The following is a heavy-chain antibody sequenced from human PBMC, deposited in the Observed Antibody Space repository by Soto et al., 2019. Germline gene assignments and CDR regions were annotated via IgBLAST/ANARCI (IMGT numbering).Heavy chain of an antibody. CDR3: ARDSGHVSSTTYNHYYYGLDV. D-gene: IGHD6-13*01. CDR2: IIPVFGSA. J-gene: IGHJ6*02. Sequence: QVQLVQSGPEVKMPGSSVRVSCKASGGAFNTFALSWVRQAPGQGLEWMGGIIPVFGSADYAQKFQGKITITADKSTSTVYMELSSLRSDDTAVYYCARDSGHVSSTTYNHYYYGLDVWGHGTTVTVSS. V-gene: IGHV1-69*06. CDR1: GGAFNTFA.